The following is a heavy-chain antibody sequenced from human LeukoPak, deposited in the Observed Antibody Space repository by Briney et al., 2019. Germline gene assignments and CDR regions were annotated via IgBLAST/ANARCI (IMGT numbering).Heavy chain of an antibody. CDR1: GFTFSSYS. V-gene: IGHV3-30*18. Sequence: PGGSLRLSCAASGFTFSSYSMNWVRQAPGKGLEWVAVISYDGSNKYYADSVKGRFTISRDNSKNTLYLQMNSLRAEDTAVYYCAKSLVGLYSYFDYWGQGTLVTVSS. CDR3: AKSLVGLYSYFDY. D-gene: IGHD3/OR15-3a*01. CDR2: ISYDGSNK. J-gene: IGHJ4*02.